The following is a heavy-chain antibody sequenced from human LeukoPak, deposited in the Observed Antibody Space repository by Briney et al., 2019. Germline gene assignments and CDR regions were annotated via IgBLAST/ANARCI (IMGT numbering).Heavy chain of an antibody. V-gene: IGHV4-59*12. D-gene: IGHD3-10*01. CDR1: GGSILSYY. J-gene: IGHJ5*02. CDR2: IYHSGST. CDR3: ARFTLRARGWFDP. Sequence: SETVSLTCTVSGGSILSYYWSWIRQPPGKGLEWIGYIYHSGSTYYNPSLKSRVTISVDRSKNQFSLKLSSVTAADTAVYYCARFTLRARGWFDPWGQGTLVTVSS.